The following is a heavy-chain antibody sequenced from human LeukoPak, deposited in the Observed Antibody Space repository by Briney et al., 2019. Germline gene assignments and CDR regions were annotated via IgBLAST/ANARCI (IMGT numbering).Heavy chain of an antibody. D-gene: IGHD6-13*01. Sequence: PGGSLRLSCAASGFTFSSYAMSWVRQAPGKGLEWLSPLSGRGGSTYYAESVKGRFTISRDNSKNTLYLQMNSLRAEDTAVYYCAKEGGIAAAGTGEYFDFWGQGTLVTVSS. CDR3: AKEGGIAAAGTGEYFDF. CDR1: GFTFSSYA. J-gene: IGHJ4*02. CDR2: LSGRGGST. V-gene: IGHV3-23*01.